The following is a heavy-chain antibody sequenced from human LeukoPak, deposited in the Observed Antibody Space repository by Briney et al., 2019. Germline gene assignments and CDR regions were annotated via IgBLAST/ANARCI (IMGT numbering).Heavy chain of an antibody. Sequence: PSETLSLTCAVYGGSFSGYYWSWIRQPPGKGLEWIGEINHSGSTNYNPSLKSRVTISVDTSKNLFSLKLSSVTAADTAVYYCARDADVVVTATPLWYFDLWGRGTLVTVSS. J-gene: IGHJ2*01. CDR2: INHSGST. D-gene: IGHD2-21*02. CDR1: GGSFSGYY. CDR3: ARDADVVVTATPLWYFDL. V-gene: IGHV4-34*01.